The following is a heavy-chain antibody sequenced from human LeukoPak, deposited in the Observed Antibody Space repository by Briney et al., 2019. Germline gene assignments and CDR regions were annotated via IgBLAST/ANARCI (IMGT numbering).Heavy chain of an antibody. CDR1: GFTFSNYA. J-gene: IGHJ4*02. D-gene: IGHD3-9*01. CDR3: AKWGDYDVLTGYYDSDY. CDR2: VSGRDTST. Sequence: PGASLRLSCAASGFTFSNYAMSWVPQAPGKGLEWVSAVSGRDTSTYYTDSVKGRFTISRDNPKNTLYLQMNSLSAEDTAIYYCAKWGDYDVLTGYYDSDYWGQGTLVTVSS. V-gene: IGHV3-23*01.